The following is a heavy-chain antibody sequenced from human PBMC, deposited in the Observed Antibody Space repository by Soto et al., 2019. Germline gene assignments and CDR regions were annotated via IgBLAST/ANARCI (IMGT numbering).Heavy chain of an antibody. J-gene: IGHJ5*02. CDR3: SRLPPSKYRDSPLDP. Sequence: DVQLVESGGGLVQPGRSLGLSCTASGFTFGDYAMTWFRQAPGKGLEWVGFISSKRYGGTAEYATSVKGRFTISRDDSKSIAYLQMNSLKTEDTAVYFCSRLPPSKYRDSPLDPWGQGTLVIVSS. D-gene: IGHD5-12*01. CDR1: GFTFGDYA. V-gene: IGHV3-49*03. CDR2: ISSKRYGGTA.